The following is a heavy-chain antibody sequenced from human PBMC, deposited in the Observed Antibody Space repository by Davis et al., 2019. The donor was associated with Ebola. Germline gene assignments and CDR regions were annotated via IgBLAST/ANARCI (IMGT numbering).Heavy chain of an antibody. CDR1: GYTFTSYG. Sequence: AASVKVSCKASGYTFTSYGISWVRQAPGQGLEWMGWISAYNGNTNYAQKFQERVTITRDMSTSTAYMELSSLRSEDTAVYYCAADTIAAAGTLGAFDIWGQGTMVTVSS. V-gene: IGHV1-18*01. D-gene: IGHD6-13*01. J-gene: IGHJ3*02. CDR2: ISAYNGNT. CDR3: AADTIAAAGTLGAFDI.